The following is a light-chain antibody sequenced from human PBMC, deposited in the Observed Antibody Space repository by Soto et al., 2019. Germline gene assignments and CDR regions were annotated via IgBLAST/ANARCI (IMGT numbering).Light chain of an antibody. CDR1: QSVSSS. Sequence: DIVMTQSPATLSVSPGVRATLSCRASQSVSSSLAWYQQKPGQAPRLLIYGASTRATGIPARFSGSGSGTEFTLTISSLQSEDSAVYYCQQYNNWPRTFGQGTKVEIK. J-gene: IGKJ1*01. CDR2: GAS. CDR3: QQYNNWPRT. V-gene: IGKV3-15*01.